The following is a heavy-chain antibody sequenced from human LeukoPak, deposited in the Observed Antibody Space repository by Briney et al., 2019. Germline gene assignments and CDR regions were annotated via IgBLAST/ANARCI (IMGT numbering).Heavy chain of an antibody. CDR3: ARDNRRAFDY. CDR1: GVSISSYD. J-gene: IGHJ4*02. Sequence: PSETLSLTCTVSGVSISSYDLSWVRQPPGKGLEWIWRIYTSGSTNYNPPLKSRVTMSVDTAQNQLSLKLSSVTAADTAVYYCARDNRRAFDYWGQGTLVTVSS. V-gene: IGHV4-4*07. CDR2: IYTSGST. D-gene: IGHD1-14*01.